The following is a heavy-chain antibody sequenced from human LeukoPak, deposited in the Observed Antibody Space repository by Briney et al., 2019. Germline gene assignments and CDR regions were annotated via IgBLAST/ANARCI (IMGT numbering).Heavy chain of an antibody. D-gene: IGHD2-2*01. V-gene: IGHV1-69*13. Sequence: SVKVSCTASGGTFSSYAISWVRQAPGQGLEWMGGIIPIFGTANYAQKFQGRVTITADESTSTAYMELSSLRSEDTAVYYCARVVVVPAARPYYYYGMDVWGQGTTVTVSS. CDR3: ARVVVVPAARPYYYYGMDV. CDR1: GGTFSSYA. J-gene: IGHJ6*02. CDR2: IIPIFGTA.